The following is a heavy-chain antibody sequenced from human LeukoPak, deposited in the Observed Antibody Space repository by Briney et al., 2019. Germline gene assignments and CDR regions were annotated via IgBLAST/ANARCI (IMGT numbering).Heavy chain of an antibody. J-gene: IGHJ6*02. V-gene: IGHV3-33*01. CDR2: IWYAGSNK. CDR3: ARDILTGYFDPEEASGMDV. CDR1: GFTFSGYG. Sequence: GGSLRLSCAASGFTFSGYGMHWVRQAPGKGLEWVAVIWYAGSNKYYADSVKGRFTISRDNSKNTLYLQMNSLRAEDTAVYYCARDILTGYFDPEEASGMDVWAQGTTLTVSS. D-gene: IGHD3-9*01.